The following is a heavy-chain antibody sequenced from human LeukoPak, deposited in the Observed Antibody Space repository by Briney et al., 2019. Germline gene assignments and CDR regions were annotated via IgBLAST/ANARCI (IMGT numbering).Heavy chain of an antibody. J-gene: IGHJ6*03. Sequence: GSLRLSCAASGFTFSSYSMNWVRQAPGKGLEWVSSISSSSSYIYYADSVKGRFTISRDNAKNSLYLQMNSLRAEDTAVYYCASTIFGVVYDYYYYMDVWGKGTTVTVSS. CDR3: ASTIFGVVYDYYYYMDV. CDR1: GFTFSSYS. D-gene: IGHD3-3*01. CDR2: ISSSSSYI. V-gene: IGHV3-21*01.